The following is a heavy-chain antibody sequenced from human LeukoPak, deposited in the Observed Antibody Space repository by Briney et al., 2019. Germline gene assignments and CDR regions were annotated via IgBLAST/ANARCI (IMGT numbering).Heavy chain of an antibody. CDR2: TNAGNGDDT. J-gene: IGHJ4*02. CDR1: GYAFPHYG. V-gene: IGHV1-3*01. CDR3: ARSGSNWSCDS. Sequence: GASVKVSCKASGYAFPHYGVQWVRQAPGQTLEWMGWTNAGNGDDTKYSQKFQARLTMTTDTSATTVYMELNSLRSGDTAVYYCARSGSNWSCDSWGQGTLVTVSS. D-gene: IGHD6-13*01.